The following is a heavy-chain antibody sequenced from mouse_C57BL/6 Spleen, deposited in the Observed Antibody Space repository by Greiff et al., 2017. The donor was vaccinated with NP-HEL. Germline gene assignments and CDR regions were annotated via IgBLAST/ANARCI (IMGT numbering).Heavy chain of an antibody. CDR1: GYTFTDYE. CDR2: IDPETGGT. V-gene: IGHV1-15*01. CDR3: TRSGSYYDYSNWYFDV. Sequence: QVQLKQSGAELVRPGASVTLSCKASGYTFTDYEMHWVKQTPVHGLEWIGAIDPETGGTAYNQKFKGKAILTADKSSSTAYMELRSLTSEDSAVYYCTRSGSYYDYSNWYFDVWGTGTTVTVSS. D-gene: IGHD2-4*01. J-gene: IGHJ1*03.